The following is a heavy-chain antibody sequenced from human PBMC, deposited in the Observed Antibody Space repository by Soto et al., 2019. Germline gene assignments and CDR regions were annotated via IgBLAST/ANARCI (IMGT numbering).Heavy chain of an antibody. CDR3: AHPIVATIKGSESSFDY. J-gene: IGHJ4*02. Sequence: SGPTLVNPTQTLTLTCTFSGFSLSTSGVGVGWIRQPPGKALEWLALIYWDDDKRYSPSLKSRLTITKDTSKNQVVLTMTNMDPVDTATYFCAHPIVATIKGSESSFDYWGQGTLVTVSS. D-gene: IGHD5-12*01. V-gene: IGHV2-5*02. CDR1: GFSLSTSGVG. CDR2: IYWDDDK.